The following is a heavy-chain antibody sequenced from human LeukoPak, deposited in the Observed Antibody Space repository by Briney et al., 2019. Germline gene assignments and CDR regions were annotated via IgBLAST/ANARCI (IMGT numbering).Heavy chain of an antibody. J-gene: IGHJ4*02. Sequence: GRSLRLSCAASGFTFTSFALHWVRQAPGKGLEWVAVISSDGSNKYYLASVKGRFTISRDNSKNTLYLQMTSLRADDTAIYFCASISGASWGDFWGQGTQVTVSS. V-gene: IGHV3-30-3*01. CDR3: ASISGASWGDF. D-gene: IGHD3-16*01. CDR2: ISSDGSNK. CDR1: GFTFTSFA.